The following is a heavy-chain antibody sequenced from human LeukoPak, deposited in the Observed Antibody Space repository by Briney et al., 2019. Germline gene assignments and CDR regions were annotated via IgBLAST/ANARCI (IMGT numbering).Heavy chain of an antibody. CDR2: GHSSGKN. J-gene: IGHJ4*02. CDR3: ARAYKDSSGYQYSFDF. CDR1: GGSIRCYY. D-gene: IGHD3-22*01. V-gene: IGHV4-59*01. Sequence: SETLSLACVVSGGSIRCYYWSWIRQPPGKGLEWIGYGHSSGKNNYNASLKSRATLSVDTSRNDFSLKLTSVTAADTAVYSCARAYKDSSGYQYSFDFWGRGTLVTVSS.